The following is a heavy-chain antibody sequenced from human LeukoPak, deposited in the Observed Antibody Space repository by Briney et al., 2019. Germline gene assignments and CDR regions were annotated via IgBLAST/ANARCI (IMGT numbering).Heavy chain of an antibody. CDR2: VYYTGST. CDR1: GGSISSYY. D-gene: IGHD3-10*01. J-gene: IGHJ5*02. Sequence: SETLSLTCTVSGGSISSYYWSWVRQPPGKGLEWIGFVYYTGSTNYSPSLKSRVTISVDTSKNQFSLKMNSVTAADTAVYYCARHPAYYTGSGSYFGWFDPWGQGTLVTVSS. V-gene: IGHV4-59*08. CDR3: ARHPAYYTGSGSYFGWFDP.